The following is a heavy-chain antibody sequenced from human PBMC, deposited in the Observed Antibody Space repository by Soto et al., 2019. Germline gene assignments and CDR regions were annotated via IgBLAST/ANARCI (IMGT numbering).Heavy chain of an antibody. Sequence: GGSLRLSCAASGFTFSDYYMSWIRQAPGKGLEWVSYISSSSSYTNYADSVKGRFTISRDNAKNSLYLQMNSLRAEDTAVYYCARDVYDSSGYYLTPYNWFDPWGQGTLVTVSS. CDR2: ISSSSSYT. D-gene: IGHD3-22*01. CDR1: GFTFSDYY. V-gene: IGHV3-11*06. J-gene: IGHJ5*02. CDR3: ARDVYDSSGYYLTPYNWFDP.